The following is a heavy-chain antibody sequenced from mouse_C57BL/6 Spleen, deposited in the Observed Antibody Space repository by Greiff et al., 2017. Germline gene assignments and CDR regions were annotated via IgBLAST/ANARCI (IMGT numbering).Heavy chain of an antibody. J-gene: IGHJ4*01. Sequence: VQLQQSGAELVKPGASVKISCKASGYAFSSYWMNWVKQRPGKGLEWLGQIYPGDGDTNYNGKFKGKATLTADKSSSTAYMQLSSLTSEDSAVYFCARKDPFTTVVNRDAMDYWGQGTSVTVSS. CDR2: IYPGDGDT. CDR1: GYAFSSYW. D-gene: IGHD1-1*01. V-gene: IGHV1-80*01. CDR3: ARKDPFTTVVNRDAMDY.